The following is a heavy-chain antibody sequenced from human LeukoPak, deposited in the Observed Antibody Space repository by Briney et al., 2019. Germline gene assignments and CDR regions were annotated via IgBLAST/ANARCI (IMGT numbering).Heavy chain of an antibody. CDR1: GFTFDDYA. CDR2: ISWNSGSI. Sequence: GRSLRLSCAASGFTFDDYAMHWVRQAPGKGLEWVSGISWNSGSIGYADSVKGRFTISRDNAKNSLYLQMNSVRAEDTALYYCARGDEDWGQGTLVTVSS. CDR3: ARGDED. V-gene: IGHV3-9*01. J-gene: IGHJ4*02. D-gene: IGHD3-16*01.